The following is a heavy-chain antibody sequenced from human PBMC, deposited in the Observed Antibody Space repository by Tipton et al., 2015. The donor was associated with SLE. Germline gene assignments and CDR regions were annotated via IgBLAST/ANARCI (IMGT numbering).Heavy chain of an antibody. Sequence: SLRLSCAASGFTFSSYGMHWVRQAPGKGLEWVAFIRYDGSNKYYADSVKGRFTISRDNSKNTLYLQMNSLRAEDTAVYYCAAGGGRFLEWLLFDYWGQGTLVTVSS. J-gene: IGHJ4*02. V-gene: IGHV3-30*02. CDR2: IRYDGSNK. CDR3: AAGGGRFLEWLLFDY. CDR1: GFTFSSYG. D-gene: IGHD3-3*01.